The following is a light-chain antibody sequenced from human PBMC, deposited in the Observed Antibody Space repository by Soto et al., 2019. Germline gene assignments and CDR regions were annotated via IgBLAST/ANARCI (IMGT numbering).Light chain of an antibody. V-gene: IGLV2-11*01. J-gene: IGLJ1*01. CDR3: CSYVGTNTSYV. Sequence: LTQPRSVSGSPGQSVTISCTGTSSDFGGYNYVSWYQQHPGKAPKVMIYDVSKRPSGGPDRFSGSKSGNTASLTISGLQAEDEADYYCCSYVGTNTSYVFGTGTKVTVL. CDR2: DVS. CDR1: SSDFGGYNY.